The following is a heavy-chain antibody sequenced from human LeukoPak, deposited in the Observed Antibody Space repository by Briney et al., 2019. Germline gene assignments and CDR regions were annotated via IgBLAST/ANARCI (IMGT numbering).Heavy chain of an antibody. D-gene: IGHD3-10*01. CDR2: INHSGST. CDR3: ARGLSPRINMVRGVRPPFRGVFDY. CDR1: GGSFSGYY. V-gene: IGHV4-34*01. Sequence: PSETLSLTCAVYGGSFSGYYWSWIRQPPGKGLEWIGVINHSGSTNYNPSLKSRVTISVDTSKNQFSLKLSSVTAADTAVYYCARGLSPRINMVRGVRPPFRGVFDYWGQGTLVTVSS. J-gene: IGHJ4*02.